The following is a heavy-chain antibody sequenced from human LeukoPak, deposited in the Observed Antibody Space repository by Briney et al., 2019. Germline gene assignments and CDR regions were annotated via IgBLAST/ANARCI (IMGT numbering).Heavy chain of an antibody. D-gene: IGHD3-9*01. V-gene: IGHV3-23*01. J-gene: IGHJ4*02. Sequence: GGSLRLSCAASGFTFSSYAMSWVRQAPGKGLEWVSAISGSGGSTYYADSVKGRFTISRDNSKNTLYLQMNSLRAEDTAVYYCAKDSYDILTGPPLDYWGQGTLVTVSS. CDR2: ISGSGGST. CDR1: GFTFSSYA. CDR3: AKDSYDILTGPPLDY.